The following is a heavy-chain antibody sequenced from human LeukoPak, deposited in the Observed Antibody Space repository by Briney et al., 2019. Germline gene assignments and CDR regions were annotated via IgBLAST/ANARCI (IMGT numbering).Heavy chain of an antibody. V-gene: IGHV3-23*01. D-gene: IGHD3-10*01. CDR2: ISESGGGT. Sequence: GGSLRLSCAASGFTFSSYAMNWVRQAPGKGLEWVSSISESGGGTYYADSVKGRFTISRANSKNTLYLQMNSLRAEDTAVYYCAKGSFGESEFDYWGQGTLVTVSS. CDR1: GFTFSSYA. CDR3: AKGSFGESEFDY. J-gene: IGHJ4*02.